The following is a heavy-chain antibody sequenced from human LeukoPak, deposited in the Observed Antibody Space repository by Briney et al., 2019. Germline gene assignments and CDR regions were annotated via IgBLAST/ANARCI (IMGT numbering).Heavy chain of an antibody. CDR1: GFTFSSYW. Sequence: GGSLRLSCAASGFTFSSYWMHWVRQAPGKGLVWVSRINSDGSSTSYADSVKGRFTISRDNAKNSLYLQMNSLRAEDTAVYYCARGHTGDSFDYWGQGTLVTVSS. V-gene: IGHV3-74*01. J-gene: IGHJ4*02. CDR3: ARGHTGDSFDY. D-gene: IGHD5-18*01. CDR2: INSDGSST.